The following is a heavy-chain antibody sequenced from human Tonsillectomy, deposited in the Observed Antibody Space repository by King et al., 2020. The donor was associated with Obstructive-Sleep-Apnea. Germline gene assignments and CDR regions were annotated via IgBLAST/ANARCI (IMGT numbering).Heavy chain of an antibody. CDR3: ARGGDSSWFFDY. V-gene: IGHV3-30*04. CDR2: ISYDGNNK. CDR1: GFTFHNFA. D-gene: IGHD6-13*01. J-gene: IGHJ4*02. Sequence: QLVQSGGGVVQPGRSLRLSCAASGFTFHNFALHWVRQAPGKGLEGVAVISYDGNNKYYAESVRGRFTISRDTSKNTLFLQMNSLRVEDTAVYYCARGGDSSWFFDYWGQGTLVTVSS.